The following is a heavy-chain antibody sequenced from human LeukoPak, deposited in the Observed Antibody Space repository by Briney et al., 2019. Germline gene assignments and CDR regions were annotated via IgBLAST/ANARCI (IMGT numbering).Heavy chain of an antibody. D-gene: IGHD6-19*01. CDR3: ARDLSPGYSSGWSDY. CDR1: RFTFSTYT. Sequence: GGSLRLSCAASRFTFSTYTMYWVRQAPGKGLEWVAVISYDGNDKYYADSVKGRFTISRDNSKNTLYLQMNSLRAEDTAMYCCARDLSPGYSSGWSDYWGQGTLVTVSS. CDR2: ISYDGNDK. V-gene: IGHV3-30*04. J-gene: IGHJ4*02.